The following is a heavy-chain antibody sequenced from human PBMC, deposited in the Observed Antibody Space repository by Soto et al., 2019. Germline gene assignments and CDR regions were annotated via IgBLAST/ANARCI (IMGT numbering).Heavy chain of an antibody. CDR3: ARAKGYCRSRSSYMENWFDP. V-gene: IGHV1-69*13. Sequence: SVKVSCKASGGTFSSYAISWVRQAPGQGLEWMGRIIPIFGTANYAQKCQGRVTITADESTSTAYMELSSLRAEDTAVYYCARAKGYCRSRSSYMENWFDPWGQGNLVTVSS. CDR2: IIPIFGTA. J-gene: IGHJ5*02. D-gene: IGHD2-2*01. CDR1: GGTFSSYA.